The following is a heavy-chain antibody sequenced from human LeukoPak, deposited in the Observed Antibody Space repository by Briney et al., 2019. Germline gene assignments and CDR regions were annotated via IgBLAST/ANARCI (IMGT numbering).Heavy chain of an antibody. CDR3: AKYPASGGYFDY. CDR1: GFTFSTYS. D-gene: IGHD6-13*01. CDR2: ISGSGANT. J-gene: IGHJ4*02. Sequence: PGGSLRLSCAASGFTFSTYSMSWVRLAPGKGLEWVSGISGSGANTYYADSVKGRFTISRDNSKNTLYLQMNSLRAEDTAVFYCAKYPASGGYFDYWGQGTLVTVSS. V-gene: IGHV3-23*01.